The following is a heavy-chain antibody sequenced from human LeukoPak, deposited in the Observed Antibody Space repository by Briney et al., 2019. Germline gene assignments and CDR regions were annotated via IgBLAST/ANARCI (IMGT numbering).Heavy chain of an antibody. D-gene: IGHD1-26*01. J-gene: IGHJ6*03. CDR2: MNPNSGNT. V-gene: IGHV1-8*03. CDR3: ARGGARYYYYYYMDV. Sequence: GASVKVSCKASGYTFTSYDINWVRQATGQGLEWIGWMNPNSGNTGYAQKFQGRVTITRNTSISTAYMELSSLRSEDTAVYYCARGGARYYYYYYMDVWGKGTTVTVSS. CDR1: GYTFTSYD.